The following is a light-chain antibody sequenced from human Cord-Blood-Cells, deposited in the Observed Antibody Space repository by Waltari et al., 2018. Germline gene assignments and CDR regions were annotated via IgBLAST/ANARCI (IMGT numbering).Light chain of an antibody. J-gene: IGLJ2*01. V-gene: IGLV3-1*01. CDR1: KLGDKY. CDR2: QDS. CDR3: QASDSSVV. Sequence: SYELTQPPSVSVSPGQTASITCSGDKLGDKYACWYQQKPGQSPVLFIYQDSKRPSGIPERVSGSKSGNTATLTISGTEAMDEADYYCQASDSSVVFGGGTKLTVL.